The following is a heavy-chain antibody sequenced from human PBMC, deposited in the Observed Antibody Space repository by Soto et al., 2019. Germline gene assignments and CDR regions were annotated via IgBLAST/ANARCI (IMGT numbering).Heavy chain of an antibody. Sequence: QVQLQQWGAGLLKPSETLSLTCAVYGGSFSGYYWSWIRQPPGKGLEWIGEINHSGSTNYNPSLKSRVTISVDTSKNQFSLKLSSVTAADTAVYYCARYYDFWSGYYPNAFDIWGQGTMVTVSS. D-gene: IGHD3-3*01. J-gene: IGHJ3*02. CDR1: GGSFSGYY. CDR3: ARYYDFWSGYYPNAFDI. CDR2: INHSGST. V-gene: IGHV4-34*01.